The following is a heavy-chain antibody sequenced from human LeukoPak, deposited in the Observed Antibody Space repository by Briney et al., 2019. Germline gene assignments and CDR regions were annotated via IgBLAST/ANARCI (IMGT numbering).Heavy chain of an antibody. Sequence: ASVKVPCKASAYTFSGYYIHWVRQAPGQGLEWMGWISAYNGNTNYAQKLQGRVTMTTDTSTSTAYMELRSLRSDDTAVYYCARDEGPLTGPDYWGQGTLVTVSS. CDR2: ISAYNGNT. CDR1: AYTFSGYY. V-gene: IGHV1-18*04. D-gene: IGHD3-9*01. J-gene: IGHJ4*02. CDR3: ARDEGPLTGPDY.